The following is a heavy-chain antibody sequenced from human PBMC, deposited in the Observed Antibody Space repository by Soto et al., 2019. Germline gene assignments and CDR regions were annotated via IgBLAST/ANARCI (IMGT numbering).Heavy chain of an antibody. V-gene: IGHV4-34*01. CDR2: INHSGST. J-gene: IGHJ6*03. CDR3: ARERYCSSTSCQYYYYYYMDV. Sequence: SETLSLTCAVYGGSFSGYYWSWIRQPPGKGLEWIGEINHSGSTNYNPSLKSRVTISVDTSKNQFSPKLSSVTAADTAVYYCARERYCSSTSCQYYYYYYMDVWGKGTTVTVSS. D-gene: IGHD2-2*01. CDR1: GGSFSGYY.